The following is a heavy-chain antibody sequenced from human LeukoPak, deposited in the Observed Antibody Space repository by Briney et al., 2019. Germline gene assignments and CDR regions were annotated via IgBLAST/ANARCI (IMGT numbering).Heavy chain of an antibody. CDR1: GFTFSSYD. V-gene: IGHV3-13*01. CDR3: ARGKHNWFDP. CDR2: IGADGDT. Sequence: GGSLRLSCAASGFTFSSYDMHWVRQGIGKGLEWVSGIGADGDTYYPGSLKGRFTISRENAKNSLYLQMNSLRAGDTAVYYCARGKHNWFDPWGQGTPVTVSS. J-gene: IGHJ5*02. D-gene: IGHD2-21*01.